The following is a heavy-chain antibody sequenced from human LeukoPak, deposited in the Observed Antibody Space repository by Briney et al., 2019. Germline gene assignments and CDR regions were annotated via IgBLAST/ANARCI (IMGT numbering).Heavy chain of an antibody. V-gene: IGHV3-21*01. CDR1: GFTFSSYS. J-gene: IGHJ6*03. D-gene: IGHD3-3*01. CDR3: ARDPYDFWSGYMDV. CDR2: ISSSSSYI. Sequence: GGSLRLSCAASGFTFSSYSMNWVRRAPGRGLEWVSSISSSSSYIYYADSVKGRFTISRDNAKNSLYLQMNSLRAEDTAVYYCARDPYDFWSGYMDVWGKGTTVTVSS.